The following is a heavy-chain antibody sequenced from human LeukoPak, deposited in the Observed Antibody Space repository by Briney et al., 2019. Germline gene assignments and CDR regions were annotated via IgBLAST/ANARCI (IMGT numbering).Heavy chain of an antibody. CDR2: IIPIFGTA. D-gene: IGHD6-13*01. CDR1: GYSFTRYY. Sequence: SVKVSCKASGYSFTRYYLHWVRQAPGQGLEWMGGIIPIFGTANYAQKFQGRVTITADESTSTAYMELSSLRSEDTAVYYCAREPGYSSSWYGLPFDSWGQGTLVTVSS. CDR3: AREPGYSSSWYGLPFDS. V-gene: IGHV1-69*13. J-gene: IGHJ4*02.